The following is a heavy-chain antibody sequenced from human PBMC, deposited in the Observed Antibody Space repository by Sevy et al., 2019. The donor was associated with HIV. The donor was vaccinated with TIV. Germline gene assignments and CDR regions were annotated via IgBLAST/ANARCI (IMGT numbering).Heavy chain of an antibody. J-gene: IGHJ3*02. D-gene: IGHD3-22*01. CDR2: INWSADNT. CDR3: ARNTYYFDTTGYGAFDM. Sequence: GGSLRLSCVVSGFTFDDYAMSWVRQAPGKGLESVSSINWSADNTGYADSVKGRFTISRDSAKKSLNLQMNSLTVEDTALYYCARNTYYFDTTGYGAFDMWGQGTMVTVSS. CDR1: GFTFDDYA. V-gene: IGHV3-20*04.